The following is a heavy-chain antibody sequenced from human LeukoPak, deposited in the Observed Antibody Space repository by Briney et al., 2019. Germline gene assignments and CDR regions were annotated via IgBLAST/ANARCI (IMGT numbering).Heavy chain of an antibody. CDR2: INHSGST. Sequence: SSETLSLTCAVYGGSFSGYYWGWIRQPPGKGLEWIGEINHSGSTNYNPSLKSRVTISVDTSKNHLSLKLSSVTAADTAVHYCARGLGLRGYCSSTSCFYSTRKFDYWGQGTLVTVSS. CDR1: GGSFSGYY. D-gene: IGHD2-2*01. J-gene: IGHJ4*02. CDR3: ARGLGLRGYCSSTSCFYSTRKFDY. V-gene: IGHV4-34*01.